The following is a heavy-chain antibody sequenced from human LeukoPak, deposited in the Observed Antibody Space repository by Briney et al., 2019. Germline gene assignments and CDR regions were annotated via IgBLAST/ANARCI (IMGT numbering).Heavy chain of an antibody. V-gene: IGHV4-4*02. D-gene: IGHD2-21*01. Sequence: NPSETLSLTCAVSGDSISSNYWWTWVRQPPGKGLEWIGSIYYSGSTYYNPSLKSRVTISVDTSKNQFSLKLSSVTAADTAVYYCASSYSSWGQGTLVTVSS. CDR1: GDSISSNYW. J-gene: IGHJ5*02. CDR2: IYYSGST. CDR3: ASSYSS.